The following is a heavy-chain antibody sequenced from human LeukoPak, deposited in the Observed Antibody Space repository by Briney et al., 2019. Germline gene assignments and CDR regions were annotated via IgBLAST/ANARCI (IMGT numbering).Heavy chain of an antibody. Sequence: ASVKVSCKASGYTFTSYYMHWVRQAPGQGLEWMGIINPSGGSTSYAQKFQGRVTMTEDTSTDTAYMELSSLRSEDTAVYYCATTPRFLEWLLYGNWFDPWGQGTLVTVSS. CDR3: ATTPRFLEWLLYGNWFDP. J-gene: IGHJ5*02. V-gene: IGHV1-46*01. D-gene: IGHD3-3*01. CDR2: INPSGGST. CDR1: GYTFTSYY.